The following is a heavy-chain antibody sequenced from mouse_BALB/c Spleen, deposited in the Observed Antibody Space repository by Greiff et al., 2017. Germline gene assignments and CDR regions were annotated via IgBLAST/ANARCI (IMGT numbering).Heavy chain of an antibody. D-gene: IGHD1-3*01. J-gene: IGHJ3*01. Sequence: QVQLKQSGAELVRPGTSVKVSCKASGYAFTNYLIEWVKQRPGQGLEWIGVINPGSGGTNYNEKFKGKATLTADKSSSTAYMQLSSLTSDDSAVYFCARYDNYGFAYWGQGTLVTVSA. CDR1: GYAFTNYL. V-gene: IGHV1-54*01. CDR3: ARYDNYGFAY. CDR2: INPGSGGT.